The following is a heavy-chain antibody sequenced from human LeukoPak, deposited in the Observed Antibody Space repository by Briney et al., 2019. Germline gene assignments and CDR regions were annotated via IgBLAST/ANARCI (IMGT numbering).Heavy chain of an antibody. CDR1: GFTLSDYY. V-gene: IGHV3-11*01. J-gene: IGHJ3*02. Sequence: PGGSLRLSCAASGFTLSDYYMSWIRQAPGKGLEWLSYISSSGSVIQYADSVKGRFTVSRDNAKNSLYPQMNSLRAEDMALYYCAKSRAYSSSWYSRGAFDIWGQGTMVTVSS. D-gene: IGHD6-13*01. CDR2: ISSSGSVI. CDR3: AKSRAYSSSWYSRGAFDI.